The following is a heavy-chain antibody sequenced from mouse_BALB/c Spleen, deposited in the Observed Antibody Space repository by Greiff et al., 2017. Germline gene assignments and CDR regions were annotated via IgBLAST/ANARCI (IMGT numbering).Heavy chain of an antibody. CDR2: IYPGDGDT. Sequence: SGAELARPGASVKLSCKASGYTFTSYWMQWVKQRPGQGLEWIGAIYPGDGDTRYTQKFKGKATLTADKSSSTAYMQLSSLASEDSAVYYCASGDYDEGAWFAYWGQGTLVTVSA. CDR1: GYTFTSYW. J-gene: IGHJ3*01. D-gene: IGHD2-4*01. CDR3: ASGDYDEGAWFAY. V-gene: IGHV1-87*01.